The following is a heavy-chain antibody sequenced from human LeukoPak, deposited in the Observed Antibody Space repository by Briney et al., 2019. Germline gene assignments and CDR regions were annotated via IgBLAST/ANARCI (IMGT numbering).Heavy chain of an antibody. J-gene: IGHJ4*02. Sequence: PSETLSLTCTVSGGSISSYYWSWIRQPPGKGLEWIGYIYYSGSTNYNPSLKGRVTISVDTSKNQFSLKLSSVTAADTAVYYCARMRGFSYYFDYWGQGTLVTVSS. CDR3: ARMRGFSYYFDY. V-gene: IGHV4-59*01. CDR2: IYYSGST. CDR1: GGSISSYY. D-gene: IGHD5-12*01.